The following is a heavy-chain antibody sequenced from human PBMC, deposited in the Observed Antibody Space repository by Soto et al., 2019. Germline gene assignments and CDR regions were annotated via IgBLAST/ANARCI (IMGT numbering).Heavy chain of an antibody. Sequence: QVQLQESGPGLVKPSGTLSLTCAVSGDSISSSNWWSWVRQPPGKGLEWIREIYHSGSTNYNPSLKSRVTISVDKSKNQFSLKLSSVAAADTDVYYCASDQDEGRIFDNWGQGTLVTVSS. CDR3: ASDQDEGRIFDN. V-gene: IGHV4-4*02. CDR2: IYHSGST. J-gene: IGHJ4*02. CDR1: GDSISSSNW.